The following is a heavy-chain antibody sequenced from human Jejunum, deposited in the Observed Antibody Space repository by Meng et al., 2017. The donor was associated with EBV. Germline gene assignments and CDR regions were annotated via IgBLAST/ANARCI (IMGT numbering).Heavy chain of an antibody. CDR2: TFYRSRWFY. CDR1: GDGVSSDGAA. CDR3: ARDGPQSLSSFDY. D-gene: IGHD6-6*01. Sequence: VTLPPAGPGLGKPSQAFSLTCATSGDGVSSDGAAWNWIRQSPPRGLEWLGRTFYRSRWFYDYAPSVKSRITINSDTSKNQFSLHLDSVTPEDTAVYYCARDGPQSLSSFDYWGQGTLVTVSS. V-gene: IGHV6-1*01. J-gene: IGHJ4*02.